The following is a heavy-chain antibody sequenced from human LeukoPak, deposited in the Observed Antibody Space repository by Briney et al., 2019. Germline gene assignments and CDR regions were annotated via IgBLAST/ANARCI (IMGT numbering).Heavy chain of an antibody. Sequence: GGSLRLSCAASGFGFSRYWMHWVRQAPGTGLKWVSRIYRDGSTTDYADSVKGRFSISRDNSKNTLYLDMNSLRAEDTAVYYCARVGRSSGWYYPSYYAGYFDYWGQGTLVTVSS. CDR2: IYRDGSTT. V-gene: IGHV3-74*01. CDR1: GFGFSRYW. CDR3: ARVGRSSGWYYPSYYAGYFDY. D-gene: IGHD6-19*01. J-gene: IGHJ4*02.